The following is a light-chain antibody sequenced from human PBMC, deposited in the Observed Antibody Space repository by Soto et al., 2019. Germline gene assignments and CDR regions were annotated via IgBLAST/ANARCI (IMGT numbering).Light chain of an antibody. Sequence: EIVMTQSPATLSVSPGERATLSCRASQSVSSNLAWYQQKPGQAPRLLIYGASTRATGIPARFSGSGSGTEFTLTISSLPSEDFAVYYCQQYNNSPRTFGQGTKVEIK. J-gene: IGKJ1*01. CDR1: QSVSSN. CDR3: QQYNNSPRT. CDR2: GAS. V-gene: IGKV3-15*01.